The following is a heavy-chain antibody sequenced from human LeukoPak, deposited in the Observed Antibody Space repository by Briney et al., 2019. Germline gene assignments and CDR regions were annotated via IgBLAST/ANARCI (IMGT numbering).Heavy chain of an antibody. CDR2: INHSGST. CDR3: AREYSTSSTSFDY. CDR1: GGSFSGHY. J-gene: IGHJ4*02. Sequence: SETLSLTCAVYGGSFSGHYWSWIRQPPGKGLEWIGEINHSGSTNYNPSLKSRVTISVDTFKNQFYLKLSSVTAADKALYYCAREYSTSSTSFDYWGQGTLVTVSS. V-gene: IGHV4-34*01. D-gene: IGHD6-6*01.